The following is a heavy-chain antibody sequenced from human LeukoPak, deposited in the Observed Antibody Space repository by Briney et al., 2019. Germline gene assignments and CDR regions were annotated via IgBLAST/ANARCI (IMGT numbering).Heavy chain of an antibody. J-gene: IGHJ4*02. CDR1: GFSLSTSGVG. CDR3: AGRFTPSLPFDY. CDR2: IFSNDEE. V-gene: IGHV2-26*01. Sequence: SGPTLVNPTQTLTVTCTFSGFSLSTSGVGVGWIRQPPGKALEWLAHIFSNDEESYSTSLKSRLTISKDTSKSQVVLTMTNMDPVDTATYYCAGRFTPSLPFDYWGQGTLVTVSS.